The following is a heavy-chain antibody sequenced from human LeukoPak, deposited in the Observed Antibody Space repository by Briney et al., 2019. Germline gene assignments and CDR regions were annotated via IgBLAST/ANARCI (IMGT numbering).Heavy chain of an antibody. CDR3: ARGSHRGDYYYYGMDV. D-gene: IGHD1-14*01. V-gene: IGHV1-2*02. J-gene: IGHJ6*02. Sequence: ASVKVSCKASGYTFTGYYMHWVRQAPGQGLEWMGWINPNSGGTNYAQKFQGRVTMTRDTSISTAYMELSRLRSDDTAVYYCARGSHRGDYYYYGMDVWGQGTTVTVSS. CDR2: INPNSGGT. CDR1: GYTFTGYY.